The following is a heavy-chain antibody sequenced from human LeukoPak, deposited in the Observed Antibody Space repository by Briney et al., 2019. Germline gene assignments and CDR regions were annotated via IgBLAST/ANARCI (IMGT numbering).Heavy chain of an antibody. V-gene: IGHV1-2*02. Sequence: ASVKVSCKASGYTFTGYYMHWVRQAPGQGLEWMGWINPNSGGTNYAQKFQGRVTMARDTSISTAYMELNRLRSDDTAVYYCASAETGGQYSGYEPLDYWGQGTLVTVSS. CDR2: INPNSGGT. CDR3: ASAETGGQYSGYEPLDY. J-gene: IGHJ4*02. CDR1: GYTFTGYY. D-gene: IGHD5-12*01.